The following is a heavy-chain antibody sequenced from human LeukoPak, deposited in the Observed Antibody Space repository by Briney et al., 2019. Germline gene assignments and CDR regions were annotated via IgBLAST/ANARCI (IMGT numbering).Heavy chain of an antibody. CDR3: ARDPEYSSSPGPVGWFDP. Sequence: ASVKVSCKASGYTFTGYYMHWVRQAPGQGLEWMGWINPNSGGTNYAQKSQGRVTMTRDTSISTAYMELSRLRSDDTAVYYCARDPEYSSSPGPVGWFDPWGQGTLVTVSS. CDR2: INPNSGGT. V-gene: IGHV1-2*02. J-gene: IGHJ5*02. D-gene: IGHD6-6*01. CDR1: GYTFTGYY.